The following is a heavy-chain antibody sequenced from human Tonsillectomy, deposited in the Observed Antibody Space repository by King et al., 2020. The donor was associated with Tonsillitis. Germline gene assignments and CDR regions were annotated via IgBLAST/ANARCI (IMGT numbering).Heavy chain of an antibody. D-gene: IGHD3-22*01. Sequence: QVQLVESGGAVVQPGRSLRLSCVASGFTFSRFGIHWVRQPAGKGLEWVATLSSDGSDKYYAESVKGRFTISRDNSKSTVFLQMNSLRTDDTAIYYCAKHNYYDSSSSLDFWGQGTLVTVSS. J-gene: IGHJ4*02. V-gene: IGHV3-30*18. CDR2: LSSDGSDK. CDR1: GFTFSRFG. CDR3: AKHNYYDSSSSLDF.